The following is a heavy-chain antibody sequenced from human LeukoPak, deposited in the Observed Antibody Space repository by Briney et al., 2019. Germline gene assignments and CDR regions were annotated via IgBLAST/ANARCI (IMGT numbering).Heavy chain of an antibody. J-gene: IGHJ6*02. CDR3: GRGYAMDV. Sequence: ASVKVSCKASGYTSTNFDINWVRQAAGQGFELMGWMNLNTGKTGYRQEFQGRVTMTTNTSINTAYMELSGLRAEDTAVYYCGRGYAMDVWGQGTAVTVSS. CDR1: GYTSTNFD. CDR2: MNLNTGKT. V-gene: IGHV1-8*01.